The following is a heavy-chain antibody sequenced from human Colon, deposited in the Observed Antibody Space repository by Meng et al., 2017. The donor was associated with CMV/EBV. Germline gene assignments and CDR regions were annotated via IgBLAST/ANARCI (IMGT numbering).Heavy chain of an antibody. CDR1: GFTFSSYW. V-gene: IGHV3-74*03. J-gene: IGHJ4*02. D-gene: IGHD3-3*01. CDR3: ARSSTIFDSPDY. Sequence: GESLKISCAASGFTFSSYWIHWVRQVPGKGLVWVSRIDSAGSKTMYADSVKGRFNISRDHSKNTVYLQMSSLGAEDTAVFYCARSSTIFDSPDYWGQGTLVTVSS. CDR2: IDSAGSKT.